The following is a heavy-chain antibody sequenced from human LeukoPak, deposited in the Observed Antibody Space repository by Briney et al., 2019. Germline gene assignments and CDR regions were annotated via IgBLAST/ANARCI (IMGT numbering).Heavy chain of an antibody. D-gene: IGHD4-23*01. J-gene: IGHJ3*02. CDR1: GDSISSAFYY. CDR2: IYHSGTT. Sequence: SQTLSLTCTVSGDSISSAFYYWSWIRQHPGKGLEWIGYIYHSGTTYYNPSLKTRVIMSLDTSRNQFSLKVYSVTAADTAVYYCARNLGAVVTPGWAYDIWGQGTMVTVSS. V-gene: IGHV4-31*03. CDR3: ARNLGAVVTPGWAYDI.